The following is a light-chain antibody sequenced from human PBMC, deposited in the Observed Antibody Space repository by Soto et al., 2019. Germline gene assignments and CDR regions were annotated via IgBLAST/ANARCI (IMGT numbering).Light chain of an antibody. Sequence: DIQMTPSPSSLSASVGDRVTITCQASQNINNYLNWYQQKPGRAPKLLIYDASNLEAGVPSRFRGSGSGTDFTFTISRLQPVDIATYYCQQYDNLPTFGQGTRLEIK. V-gene: IGKV1-33*01. CDR3: QQYDNLPT. CDR1: QNINNY. CDR2: DAS. J-gene: IGKJ5*01.